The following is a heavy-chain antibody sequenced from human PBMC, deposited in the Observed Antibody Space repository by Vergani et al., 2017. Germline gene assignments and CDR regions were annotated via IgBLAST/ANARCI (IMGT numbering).Heavy chain of an antibody. V-gene: IGHV3-33*01. D-gene: IGHD3-10*01. Sequence: QVQLVESGGGVVQPGRSLRLSCAASGFTFSSYGMHWVRQAPGKGLEWVAVIWYDGSNKYDADSVKGRFTISRDNSKNTLYLQMNSLRAEDTAVYYCASLGRGDLGSGASNYWGQGTLVTVSS. CDR2: IWYDGSNK. CDR1: GFTFSSYG. CDR3: ASLGRGDLGSGASNY. J-gene: IGHJ4*02.